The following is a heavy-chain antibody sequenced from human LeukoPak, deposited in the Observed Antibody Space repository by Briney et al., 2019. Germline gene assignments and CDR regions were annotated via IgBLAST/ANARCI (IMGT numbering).Heavy chain of an antibody. D-gene: IGHD3-10*01. Sequence: GESLRLSCAASGFTFSRYWMHWVRQAPGEGLVWVSRIDEHGTTIDYADSVRDRFTISRDNAKNTLYLHMNSLRAEDTAMYYCARDVGGAGSHWGQGSLVAVSS. V-gene: IGHV3-74*01. CDR1: GFTFSRYW. CDR2: IDEHGTTI. J-gene: IGHJ4*02. CDR3: ARDVGGAGSH.